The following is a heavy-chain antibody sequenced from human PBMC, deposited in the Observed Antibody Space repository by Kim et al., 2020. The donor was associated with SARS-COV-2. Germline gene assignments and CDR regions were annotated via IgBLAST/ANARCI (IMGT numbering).Heavy chain of an antibody. D-gene: IGHD3-10*01. V-gene: IGHV3-23*03. CDR3: AKMPDGSGSYEWVCDN. Sequence: SRKGRFTISRDNSKNTLYLQMNSLRAEDTAVYYCAKMPDGSGSYEWVCDNWGHGTMVTVSS. J-gene: IGHJ3*02.